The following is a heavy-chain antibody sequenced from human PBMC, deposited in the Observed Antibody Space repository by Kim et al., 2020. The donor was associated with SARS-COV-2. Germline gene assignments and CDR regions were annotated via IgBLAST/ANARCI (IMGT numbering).Heavy chain of an antibody. CDR1: GGSISSANW. D-gene: IGHD3-10*01. V-gene: IGHV4-4*02. J-gene: IGHJ2*01. CDR2: VYHNGHT. CDR3: ARDVSGGSGGYGGSDL. Sequence: SETLSLTCAVSGGSISSANWWSWVRQAPGKGLEWIGVVYHNGHTNYSPSLKSRVTISVDKSKSQFSLSLNFVTAADTDVYYCARDVSGGSGGYGGSDL.